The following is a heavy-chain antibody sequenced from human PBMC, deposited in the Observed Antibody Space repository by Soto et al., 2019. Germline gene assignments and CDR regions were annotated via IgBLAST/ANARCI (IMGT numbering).Heavy chain of an antibody. CDR2: IYYSGST. J-gene: IGHJ6*02. CDR1: GGSVSSGSYY. CDR3: AGGPKLELRHYYGMDV. D-gene: IGHD1-7*01. V-gene: IGHV4-61*01. Sequence: SETLSLTCTVPGGSVSSGSYYWSWIRQPPGKGLEWIGYIYYSGSTNYNPSLKSRVTISVDTSKNQFSLKLSSVTAADTAVYYCAGGPKLELRHYYGMDVGGQGTTVTVS.